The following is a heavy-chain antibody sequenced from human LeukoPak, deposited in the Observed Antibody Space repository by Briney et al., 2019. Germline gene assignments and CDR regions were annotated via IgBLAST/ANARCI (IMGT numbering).Heavy chain of an antibody. J-gene: IGHJ4*02. V-gene: IGHV5-51*01. CDR1: GYSFTSYW. CDR3: ARQTAMGRSGDY. CDR2: IDPSDSET. D-gene: IGHD5-18*01. Sequence: GESLKISCKASGYSFTSYWIGWVRQMPGKGLEWMGIIDPSDSETRYTPSFQGQVTISVDKSLTTADPQWNSLKASDTAMYYCARQTAMGRSGDYWGQGTLVTVSS.